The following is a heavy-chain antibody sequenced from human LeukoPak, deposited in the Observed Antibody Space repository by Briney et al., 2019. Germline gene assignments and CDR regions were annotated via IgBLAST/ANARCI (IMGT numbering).Heavy chain of an antibody. CDR1: GFTLSSCA. D-gene: IGHD3-10*02. CDR3: AELGITMIGGV. Sequence: GGSLRLSCAASGFTLSSCAMNWVRQAPGKGLEWVSYISSSGSTIYYADSVKGRFTISRDNAKNSLYLQMNSLRAEDTAVYYCAELGITMIGGVWGKGTTVTISS. V-gene: IGHV3-48*03. J-gene: IGHJ6*04. CDR2: ISSSGSTI.